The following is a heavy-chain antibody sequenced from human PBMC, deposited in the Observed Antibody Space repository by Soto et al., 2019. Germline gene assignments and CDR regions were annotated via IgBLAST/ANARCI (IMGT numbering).Heavy chain of an antibody. CDR2: ISAYNGNT. D-gene: IGHD3-10*01. V-gene: IGHV1-18*01. J-gene: IGHJ4*02. CDR3: ARNYYGSGSSLYYFDY. CDR1: GYTFTSYC. Sequence: ASVKVSCKASGYTFTSYCISWVRQAPGQGLEWMGWISAYNGNTNYAQKLQGRVTMTTDTSTSTAYMELRSLRSDDTAVYYCARNYYGSGSSLYYFDYWGQGTLVTVSS.